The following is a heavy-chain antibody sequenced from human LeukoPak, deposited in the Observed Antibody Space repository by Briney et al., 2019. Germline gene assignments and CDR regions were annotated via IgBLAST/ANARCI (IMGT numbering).Heavy chain of an antibody. CDR3: ARRPGFTIFGVVPYYMDV. Sequence: PSETLSLTCAVYGGSFSGYYWRWDRQPQGKGMEWIGEIHHSGSTNYNPSLKSRVTISVDTSKNQFSLKLSSVPAADTAVYYCARRPGFTIFGVVPYYMDVWGKGTTVTVSS. J-gene: IGHJ6*03. CDR2: IHHSGST. CDR1: GGSFSGYY. V-gene: IGHV4-34*01. D-gene: IGHD3-3*01.